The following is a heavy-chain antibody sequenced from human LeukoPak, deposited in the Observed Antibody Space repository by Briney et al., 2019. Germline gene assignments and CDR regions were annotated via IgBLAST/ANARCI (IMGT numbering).Heavy chain of an antibody. CDR2: IYPGDSDT. Sequence: GESLKISCKGSGYSFTDYWIAWVRQTPGKGLECMGIIYPGDSDTRYSPSFQGQVTISADKSISTAYLQWSSLKASDTAMYYCARLASEGIFDYWGQGALVTVSS. CDR1: GYSFTDYW. CDR3: ARLASEGIFDY. V-gene: IGHV5-51*01. D-gene: IGHD6-13*01. J-gene: IGHJ4*02.